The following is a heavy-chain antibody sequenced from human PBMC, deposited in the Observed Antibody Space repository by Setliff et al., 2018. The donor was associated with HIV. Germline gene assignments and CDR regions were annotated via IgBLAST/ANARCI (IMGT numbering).Heavy chain of an antibody. CDR3: ARDQTPLDAFDI. CDR2: IIGGNGTT. V-gene: IGHV1-3*01. J-gene: IGHJ3*02. CDR1: GYTFTSYA. D-gene: IGHD2-15*01. Sequence: GASVKVSCKASGYTFTSYAMHWVRQAPGQRLEWMGWIIGGNGTTKYSQKFQGRVTMTRDTSISTAYMELRRLRSDDTAMYYCARDQTPLDAFDIWGQGPRSPSPQ.